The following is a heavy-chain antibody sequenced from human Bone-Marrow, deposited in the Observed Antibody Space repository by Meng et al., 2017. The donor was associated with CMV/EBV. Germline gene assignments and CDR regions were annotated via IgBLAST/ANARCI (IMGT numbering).Heavy chain of an antibody. Sequence: SETLSLTCSVSGVSVSTGSYYWSWIRQPPGKGLEWIGYIYYIGSTNYNPSLKSRVTISVDTSKNQFSLKLSSVTAADTAVYYCARATRGGYCSSISCLYYFDYWGQGTLVTVSS. J-gene: IGHJ4*02. CDR1: GVSVSTGSYY. CDR2: IYYIGST. CDR3: ARATRGGYCSSISCLYYFDY. D-gene: IGHD2-2*01. V-gene: IGHV4-61*01.